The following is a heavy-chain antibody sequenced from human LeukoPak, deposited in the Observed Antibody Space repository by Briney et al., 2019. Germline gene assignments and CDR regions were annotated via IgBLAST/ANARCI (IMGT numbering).Heavy chain of an antibody. CDR3: ARDIKRAWFGEFPGP. CDR1: GGSISSGGYY. V-gene: IGHV4-30-2*01. Sequence: PSETLSLTCTVSGGSISSGGYYWSWIRQPPGKGLEWIGYIYHSGSTYYNPSLKSRVTISVDRSKNQFSLKLSSVTAADTAVYYCARDIKRAWFGEFPGPWGQGTLVTVSS. CDR2: IYHSGST. D-gene: IGHD3-10*01. J-gene: IGHJ5*02.